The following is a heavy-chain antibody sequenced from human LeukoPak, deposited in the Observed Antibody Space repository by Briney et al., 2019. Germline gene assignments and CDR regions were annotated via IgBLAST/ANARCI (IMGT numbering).Heavy chain of an antibody. V-gene: IGHV4-34*01. D-gene: IGHD3-16*02. CDR3: ARVSDIMISFGGGISYFDY. Sequence: HSETLSLTCALYGGSFSDYHWTWIRQPPGKGLEWIGEINHSGGTDYNPSLRSRLTISVDTSKKQFSLQLSSVAAADTGVYYCARVSDIMISFGGGISYFDYWGQGSLVTVSS. J-gene: IGHJ4*02. CDR2: INHSGGT. CDR1: GGSFSDYH.